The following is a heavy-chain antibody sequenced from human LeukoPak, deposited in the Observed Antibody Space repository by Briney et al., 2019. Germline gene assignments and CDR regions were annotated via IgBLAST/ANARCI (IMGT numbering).Heavy chain of an antibody. D-gene: IGHD6-13*01. Sequence: GGSLRLSCAASGFTFSSYAMHWVRQAPGKGLEWVAVISYDGSNKYYADSVKGRFTISRDNSKNTLYLQMNSLRAEDTAVYYCARASEQQLASYGMDVWGKGTTVTVSS. CDR3: ARASEQQLASYGMDV. CDR2: ISYDGSNK. CDR1: GFTFSSYA. V-gene: IGHV3-30-3*01. J-gene: IGHJ6*04.